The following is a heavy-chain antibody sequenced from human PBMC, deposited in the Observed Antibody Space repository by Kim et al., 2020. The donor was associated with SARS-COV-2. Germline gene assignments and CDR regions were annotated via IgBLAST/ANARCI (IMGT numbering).Heavy chain of an antibody. Sequence: GGSLRLSCAASGFTFSSYGMHWVRQAPGKGLEWVAVISYDGSNKYYADSVKGRFTISRDNSKNTLYLQMNSRRAEDTAVYYCAKGGLPYYYYYMDVWGKGTTVTVSS. CDR1: GFTFSSYG. D-gene: IGHD1-26*01. J-gene: IGHJ6*03. V-gene: IGHV3-30*18. CDR2: ISYDGSNK. CDR3: AKGGLPYYYYYMDV.